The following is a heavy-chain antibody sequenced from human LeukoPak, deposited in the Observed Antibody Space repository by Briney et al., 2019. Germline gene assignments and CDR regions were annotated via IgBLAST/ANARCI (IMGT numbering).Heavy chain of an antibody. V-gene: IGHV4-30-4*08. Sequence: PSETLSLTCTVSGGSISSGDYYWSWIRQPPGKGLEWIGYIYYSGSTSYNPSLKSRVTISVDTSKNQFSLKLSSVTAADTAMYYCARLDYDSSGYYQFFDYWGQGTLVTVSS. CDR3: ARLDYDSSGYYQFFDY. J-gene: IGHJ4*02. CDR2: IYYSGST. CDR1: GGSISSGDYY. D-gene: IGHD3-22*01.